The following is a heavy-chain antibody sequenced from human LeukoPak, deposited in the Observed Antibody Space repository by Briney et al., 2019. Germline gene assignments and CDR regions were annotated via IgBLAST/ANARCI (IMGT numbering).Heavy chain of an antibody. V-gene: IGHV3-30*04. Sequence: GGSPRLSCAASGFTFSSYAMHWVRQAPGKGLEGVAVISYDGSNQYYADSVKGRFTISRDNSKNTLYLQMNSLRAEDTAVYYCARDTPSEEPPYYMDVWGKGTTVTVSS. CDR3: ARDTPSEEPPYYMDV. D-gene: IGHD1-14*01. J-gene: IGHJ6*03. CDR1: GFTFSSYA. CDR2: ISYDGSNQ.